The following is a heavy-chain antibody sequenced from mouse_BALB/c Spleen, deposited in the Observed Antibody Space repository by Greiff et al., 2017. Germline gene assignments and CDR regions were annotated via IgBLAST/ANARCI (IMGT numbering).Heavy chain of an antibody. CDR1: GYTFTSYV. CDR3: ATYYYGSSYDYAMDY. V-gene: IGHV1-14*01. Sequence: IQLQQSGPELVKPGASVKMSCKASGYTFTSYVMHWVKQKPGQGLEWIGYINPYNDGTKYNEKFKGKATLTSDKSSSTAYMELSSLTSEDSAVYYCATYYYGSSYDYAMDYWGQGTSVTVSS. D-gene: IGHD1-1*01. J-gene: IGHJ4*01. CDR2: INPYNDGT.